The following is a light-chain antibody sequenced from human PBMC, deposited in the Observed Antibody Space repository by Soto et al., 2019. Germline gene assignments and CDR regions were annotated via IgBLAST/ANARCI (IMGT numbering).Light chain of an antibody. CDR1: QTISSW. CDR3: QHYNSYSEA. J-gene: IGKJ1*01. Sequence: EIRMAHTTAKLSGVVGDRVTIPCRASQTISSWLAWYQQKPGKAPKLLIYKASTLKSGVPSRFSGSGSGTEFTLTFSSLQPDDFATYYCQHYNSYSEALGQGTKVDIK. CDR2: KAS. V-gene: IGKV1-5*03.